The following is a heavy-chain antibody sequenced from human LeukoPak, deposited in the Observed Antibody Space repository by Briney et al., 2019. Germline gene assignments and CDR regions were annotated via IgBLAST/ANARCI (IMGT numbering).Heavy chain of an antibody. CDR1: GFTFSSYG. CDR3: ARDPNYYGSGSYYPYSFDP. J-gene: IGHJ5*02. CDR2: IRYDGSNK. V-gene: IGHV3-30*02. Sequence: PGGSLRLSCAASGFTFSSYGMYWVRQAPGKGLEWVAFIRYDGSNKYYADSVKGRFTISRDNAKNSLYLQMNSLRAEDTAVYYCARDPNYYGSGSYYPYSFDPWGQGTLVTVSP. D-gene: IGHD3-10*01.